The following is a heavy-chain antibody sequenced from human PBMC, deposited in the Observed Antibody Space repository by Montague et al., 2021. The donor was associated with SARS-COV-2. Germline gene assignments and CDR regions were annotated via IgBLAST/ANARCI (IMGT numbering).Heavy chain of an antibody. CDR1: GGSISSSY. CDR3: ARDGRRLYTYGSLDY. Sequence: SETLSLTCTVSGGSISSSYWGWIRQTAGKGLEWIGRIDTSGSPKYNPSLKSRVTMSLDTSKNQFSLKVNSVTVADTAMYFCARDGRRLYTYGSLDYWGQGILVTVSS. D-gene: IGHD5-18*01. CDR2: IDTSGSP. J-gene: IGHJ4*02. V-gene: IGHV4-4*07.